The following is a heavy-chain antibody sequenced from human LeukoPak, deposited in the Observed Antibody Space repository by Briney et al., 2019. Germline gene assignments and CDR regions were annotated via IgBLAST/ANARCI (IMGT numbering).Heavy chain of an antibody. J-gene: IGHJ4*02. CDR2: IYYSGST. Sequence: SETLSLTCTVSGGSISSSSYYWGWIRQPPGKGLEWIGSIYYSGSTYYNPSVKSRVTISVDTSKNQFSLKLSSVTAADKAVYYCARDAAKAQLAYFDYWGQGTLVTVSS. CDR3: ARDAAKAQLAYFDY. CDR1: GGSISSSSYY. V-gene: IGHV4-39*07. D-gene: IGHD6-13*01.